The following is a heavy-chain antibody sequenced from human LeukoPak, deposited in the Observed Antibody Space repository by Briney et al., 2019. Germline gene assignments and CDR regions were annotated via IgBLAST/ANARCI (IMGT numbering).Heavy chain of an antibody. CDR2: ISLSGVT. CDR3: SRESGAFSPFGY. J-gene: IGHJ4*02. Sequence: PSETLSLTCGVSGGSISSTNWWSWVRQPPGQELEWIGEISLSGVTNYNPSLKSRVTMSLDRSKNHLSLTLTSVTAADTAVYYCSRESGAFSPFGYWGQGTLVTVSS. D-gene: IGHD1-26*01. V-gene: IGHV4-4*02. CDR1: GGSISSTNW.